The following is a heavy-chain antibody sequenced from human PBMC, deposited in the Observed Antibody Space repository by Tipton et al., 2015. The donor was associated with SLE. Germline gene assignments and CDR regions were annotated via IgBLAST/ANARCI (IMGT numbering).Heavy chain of an antibody. CDR1: FGSISSSSYY. Sequence: LSLTFPFSFGSISSSSYYWGWIRQPPGKGLEWIGSIYYSGSTYYNPSLKSRVTISVDTSKNQFSLKLSSVTAADTAVYYCARSHYGDAAYYWGQGTLVTVSS. V-gene: IGHV4-39*07. CDR3: ARSHYGDAAYY. D-gene: IGHD4-17*01. CDR2: IYYSGST. J-gene: IGHJ4*02.